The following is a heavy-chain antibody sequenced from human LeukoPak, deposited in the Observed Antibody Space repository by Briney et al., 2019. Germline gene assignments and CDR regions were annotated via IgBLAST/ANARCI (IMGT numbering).Heavy chain of an antibody. V-gene: IGHV1-69*06. CDR3: ATVSCSSTSCYGLKVHWFDP. D-gene: IGHD2-2*01. Sequence: SVKVSCKASGGTFSSYAISWVRQAPGQGLEWMGGIIPIFGTANYAQKFQGRVTMTEDTSTDTACMELSSLRSEDTAVYYCATVSCSSTSCYGLKVHWFDPWGQGTLVTVSS. J-gene: IGHJ5*02. CDR2: IIPIFGTA. CDR1: GGTFSSYA.